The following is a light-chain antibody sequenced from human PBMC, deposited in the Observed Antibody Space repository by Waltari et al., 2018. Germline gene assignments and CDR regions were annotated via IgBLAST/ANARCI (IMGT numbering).Light chain of an antibody. CDR2: DVS. CDR1: SRDVGGYNY. CDR3: CSYAGSYTWV. V-gene: IGLV2-11*01. J-gene: IGLJ3*02. Sequence: QSALTQPRSVSGSPGQSVTISCTGTSRDVGGYNYVSWYTQHPGKAPKLMIYDVSKRPSGVPDRFSGSTSGNTASLTISGLQAEDEADYYCCSYAGSYTWVFGGGPKLTVL.